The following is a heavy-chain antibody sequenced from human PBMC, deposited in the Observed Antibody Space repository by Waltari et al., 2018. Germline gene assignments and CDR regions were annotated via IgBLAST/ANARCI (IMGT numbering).Heavy chain of an antibody. Sequence: QVQLQESGPGLVKPSETLSLTCPVPGGSISSYYRSWIRQPPGKGLEWIGYIYYSGSTNYNPSLKSRVTISVDTSKNQFSLKLSSVTAVDTAVYYCARLMDYYYYYMDVWGKGTTVTISS. CDR3: ARLMDYYYYYMDV. V-gene: IGHV4-59*01. CDR2: IYYSGST. CDR1: GGSISSYY. D-gene: IGHD2-8*01. J-gene: IGHJ6*03.